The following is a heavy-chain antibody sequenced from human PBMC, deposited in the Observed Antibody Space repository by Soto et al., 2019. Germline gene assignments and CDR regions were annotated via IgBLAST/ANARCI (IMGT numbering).Heavy chain of an antibody. J-gene: IGHJ6*02. V-gene: IGHV1-69*13. CDR2: IIPIFGTA. Sequence: SVKVSCKASGGTFSSYAISWVRPAPGRGLEWMGGIIPIFGTANYAQKFQGRVTITADESTSTAYMELSSLRSEDTAVYYCARDGYCSGGSCYSYYYYGMDFWGQGTTVTVSS. CDR3: ARDGYCSGGSCYSYYYYGMDF. CDR1: GGTFSSYA. D-gene: IGHD2-15*01.